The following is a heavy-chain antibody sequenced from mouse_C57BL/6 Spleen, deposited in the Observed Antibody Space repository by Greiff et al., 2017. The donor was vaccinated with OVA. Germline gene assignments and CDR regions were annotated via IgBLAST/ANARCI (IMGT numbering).Heavy chain of an antibody. Sequence: VQLQQSGAELVKPGASVKISCKASGYAFSSYWMNWVKQRPGKGLEWIGQIYPGDGDTNYNGKFKGKATLTADKSSSTAYMQLSSLTSEDSAVYFCARCGGITTVVAPFDYWGKGTTLTVSS. J-gene: IGHJ2*01. CDR3: ARCGGITTVVAPFDY. V-gene: IGHV1-80*01. D-gene: IGHD1-1*01. CDR1: GYAFSSYW. CDR2: IYPGDGDT.